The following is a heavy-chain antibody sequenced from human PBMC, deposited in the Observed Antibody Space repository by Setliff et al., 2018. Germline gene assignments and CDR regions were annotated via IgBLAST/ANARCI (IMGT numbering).Heavy chain of an antibody. V-gene: IGHV1-46*01. CDR2: INPSSGTT. CDR1: GYNFISYG. D-gene: IGHD5-12*01. Sequence: GASVKVSCKASGYNFISYGISWVRQAPGQGLEWMGIINPSSGTTSYAQKFQGRVTMTKDTSTTTVYMELSSLRSEDTAVYYCARQPMDTIMVTFDYWGQGILVTVSS. CDR3: ARQPMDTIMVTFDY. J-gene: IGHJ4*02.